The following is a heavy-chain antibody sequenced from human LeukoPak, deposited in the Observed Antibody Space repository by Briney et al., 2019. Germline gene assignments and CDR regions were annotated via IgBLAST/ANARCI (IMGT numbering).Heavy chain of an antibody. CDR3: ARLSSGYYRFDY. D-gene: IGHD3-22*01. J-gene: IGHJ4*02. Sequence: SETLSLTCTVSGGSISSSSYYWGWIRQPPGRGLEWIGSIYYSGSTYYNPSLKSRVTISVDTSKNQFSLKLSSVTAADTAVYYCARLSSGYYRFDYWGQGTLVTVSS. V-gene: IGHV4-39*07. CDR2: IYYSGST. CDR1: GGSISSSSYY.